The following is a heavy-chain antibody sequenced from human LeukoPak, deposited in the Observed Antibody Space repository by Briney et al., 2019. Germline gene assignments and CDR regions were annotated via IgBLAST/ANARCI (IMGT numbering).Heavy chain of an antibody. Sequence: SGGSLRLSCAASGLTFSSSWMDWVRQAPGKGLEWVASINPDGNKKYSADSVKGRFTISRDNAENSLYLQMNSLRVEDTAFYYCARDLAYSRLDYWGQGMLVTVSS. J-gene: IGHJ4*02. CDR3: ARDLAYSRLDY. D-gene: IGHD5-18*01. CDR1: GLTFSSSW. V-gene: IGHV3-7*01. CDR2: INPDGNKK.